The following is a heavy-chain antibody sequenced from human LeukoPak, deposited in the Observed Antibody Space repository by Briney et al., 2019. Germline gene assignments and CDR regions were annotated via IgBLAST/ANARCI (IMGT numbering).Heavy chain of an antibody. CDR1: GGSVSSDRYY. CDR2: IRYSGHT. CDR3: ARYNWNTWFDP. V-gene: IGHV4-61*01. D-gene: IGHD1-1*01. J-gene: IGHJ5*02. Sequence: SETLSLTCTVSGGSVSSDRYYWTWIRQSPGTGLEWIAYIRYSGHTNYNPSLNSRVTISLDTSKNQFSLRLSSVTAADTAVYYCARYNWNTWFDPWGQGTLVTVSS.